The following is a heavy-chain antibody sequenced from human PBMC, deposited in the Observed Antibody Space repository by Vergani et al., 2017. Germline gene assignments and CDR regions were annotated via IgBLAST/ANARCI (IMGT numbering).Heavy chain of an antibody. CDR1: GGSFSGYY. CDR3: ARDYNGDRSDAFDM. D-gene: IGHD2-8*01. J-gene: IGHJ3*02. Sequence: QVQLQQWGAGLLKPSETLSLTCAVYGGSFSGYYWSWIRQPPGKGLEWIGEINHSGSTNYNPSLKSRVTISVDTSKNQFSLKLSSVTAADTAVYYCARDYNGDRSDAFDMWSEGRIVTVSS. V-gene: IGHV4-34*01. CDR2: INHSGST.